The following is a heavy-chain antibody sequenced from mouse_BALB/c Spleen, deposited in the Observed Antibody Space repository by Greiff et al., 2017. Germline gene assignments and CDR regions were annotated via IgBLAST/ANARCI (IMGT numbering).Heavy chain of an antibody. D-gene: IGHD1-1*01. CDR1: GYSFTSYW. J-gene: IGHJ3*01. CDR3: ARGDYGSREFAY. CDR2: IHPSDSET. V-gene: IGHV1S126*01. Sequence: VQLQQSGPELVKPGASVKMSCKASGYSFTSYWMNWVKQRPGQGLEWIGMIHPSDSETRLNQKFKDKATLTVDKSSSTAYMQLSSPTSEDSAVYYCARGDYGSREFAYWGQGTLVTVSA.